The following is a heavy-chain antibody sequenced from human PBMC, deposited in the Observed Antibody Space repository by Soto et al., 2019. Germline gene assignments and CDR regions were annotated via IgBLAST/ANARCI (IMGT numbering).Heavy chain of an antibody. CDR1: GGSISSYY. CDR2: IYYSGNT. CDR3: ARRYGYSFDY. V-gene: IGHV4-59*08. Sequence: QVQLQESGPGLVKPSETVSLTCTVSGGSISSYYWSWIRQPPGKGLEWIGYIYYSGNTNYNPSLKSRVTISVDTSKNQFSLKLSSVTAADTAVYYCARRYGYSFDYWGQGTLVTVSS. D-gene: IGHD1-1*01. J-gene: IGHJ4*02.